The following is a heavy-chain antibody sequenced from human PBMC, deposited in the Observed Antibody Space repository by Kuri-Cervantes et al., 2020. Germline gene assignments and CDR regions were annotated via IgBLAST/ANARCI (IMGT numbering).Heavy chain of an antibody. J-gene: IGHJ6*03. CDR3: ARVVAATPYYYYYMDV. Sequence: LSLTCAASGFTFDDYAMHWVRQAPGKGLEWVSGISWNSGSIGYADSVKGRFTISRDNAKNSLYLQMNSLRAEDTAVYYCARVVAATPYYYYYMDVWGKGTTVIVSS. CDR2: ISWNSGSI. V-gene: IGHV3-9*01. CDR1: GFTFDDYA. D-gene: IGHD2-15*01.